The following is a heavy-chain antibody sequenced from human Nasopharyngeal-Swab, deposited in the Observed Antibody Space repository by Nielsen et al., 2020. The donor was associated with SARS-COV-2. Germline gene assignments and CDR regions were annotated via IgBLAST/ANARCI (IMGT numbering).Heavy chain of an antibody. V-gene: IGHV3-21*01. Sequence: GESLKISCAASGFAFRTHSMHWVRQAPGRGLEWVSFISSTGNYIYYADSVKGRFTISRDNAKKSLHLQLDSLRVEDTAVYYCARSEYYFDYWGQGSLVTVSS. J-gene: IGHJ4*02. D-gene: IGHD3-16*01. CDR2: ISSTGNYI. CDR1: GFAFRTHS. CDR3: ARSEYYFDY.